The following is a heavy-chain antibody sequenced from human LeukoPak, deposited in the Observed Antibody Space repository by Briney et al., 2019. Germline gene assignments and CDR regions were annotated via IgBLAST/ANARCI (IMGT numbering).Heavy chain of an antibody. CDR3: ARGRLWGSSTSCLLDY. CDR1: GFTFNSYG. J-gene: IGHJ4*02. D-gene: IGHD2-2*01. V-gene: IGHV3-7*01. CDR2: IKQDGSEK. Sequence: GGSLRLSCAASGFTFNSYGMHWVRQAPGKGLEWVANIKQDGSEKYYVDSVKGRFTISRDNAKNSLFLQLNSLRAEDTAVYYCARGRLWGSSTSCLLDYWGQGTLVTVSS.